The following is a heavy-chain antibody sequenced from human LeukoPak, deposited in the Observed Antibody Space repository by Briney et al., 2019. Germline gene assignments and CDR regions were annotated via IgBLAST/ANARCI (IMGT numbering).Heavy chain of an antibody. CDR2: ISYIGST. J-gene: IGHJ3*02. CDR1: DDSFSSHY. V-gene: IGHV4-59*11. CDR3: ARDLVTVTKGFDI. D-gene: IGHD4-17*01. Sequence: SETLSPTCAVSDDSFSSHYWTWIRQPPGKGLEWIGYISYIGSTNYNPSLRSRVTISIDTSKNQFSLKLTSVTAADTAVYYCARDLVTVTKGFDIWGQGTMVSVSS.